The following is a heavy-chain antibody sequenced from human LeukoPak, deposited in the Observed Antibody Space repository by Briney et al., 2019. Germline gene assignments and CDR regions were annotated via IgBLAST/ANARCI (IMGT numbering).Heavy chain of an antibody. CDR3: ARGEKDWEYYFDY. CDR2: IYTSGST. Sequence: PSETLSLTCTVSGGSISSYYWSWIRQPPGKGLEWIGYIYTSGSTNYNPSLKSRVTISVDTSKNQFSLKLSSVTAADTAVYYCARGEKDWEYYFDYWGQGTLVTVSS. D-gene: IGHD3/OR15-3a*01. V-gene: IGHV4-4*09. CDR1: GGSISSYY. J-gene: IGHJ4*02.